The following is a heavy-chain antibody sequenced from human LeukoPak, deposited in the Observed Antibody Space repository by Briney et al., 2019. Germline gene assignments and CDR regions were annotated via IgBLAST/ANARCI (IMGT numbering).Heavy chain of an antibody. Sequence: GGSLRLSCAASGFTVSSNYMSWVRQAPGKGLEWVSLIYSGGTTHYADSVKGRFTISRDNSKNTVNLQMNSLRSEDTAVYYCARRTTFPVVGMDVWGQGTTVTVSS. V-gene: IGHV3-66*04. J-gene: IGHJ6*02. CDR2: IYSGGTT. CDR1: GFTVSSNY. D-gene: IGHD1-7*01. CDR3: ARRTTFPVVGMDV.